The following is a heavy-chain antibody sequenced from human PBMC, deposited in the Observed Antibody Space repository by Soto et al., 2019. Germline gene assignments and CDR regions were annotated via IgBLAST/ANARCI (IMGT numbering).Heavy chain of an antibody. CDR1: GFAFSNYA. Sequence: QVQLFESGGGVVQPGRSLRLSCAASGFAFSNYAFHWVRQAPGRGLEWVAVISHDGSDEFYAGSVKGRFIVSRDNSKSTVSLHMNSLSGEDTGIYFCARSAGLLWFGESSSHGLDFWGQGTTVAVSS. D-gene: IGHD3-10*01. CDR3: ARSAGLLWFGESSSHGLDF. V-gene: IGHV3-30-3*01. CDR2: ISHDGSDE. J-gene: IGHJ6*01.